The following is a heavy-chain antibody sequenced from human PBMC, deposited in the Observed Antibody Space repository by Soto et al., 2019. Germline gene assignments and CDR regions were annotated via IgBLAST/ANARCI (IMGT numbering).Heavy chain of an antibody. J-gene: IGHJ4*02. CDR2: INAGNGNT. CDR3: ARGPGGPDGPGDY. D-gene: IGHD2-15*01. V-gene: IGHV1-3*01. CDR1: GYTFTSYA. Sequence: QVQLVQSGAEVKKPGASVKVSCKASGYTFTSYAMHWVRQAPGQRLEWMGWINAGNGNTKYSQKCRGRVTVTRDTSASTAYMELSSLRSEDTAVYYCARGPGGPDGPGDYWGQGTLVTVSS.